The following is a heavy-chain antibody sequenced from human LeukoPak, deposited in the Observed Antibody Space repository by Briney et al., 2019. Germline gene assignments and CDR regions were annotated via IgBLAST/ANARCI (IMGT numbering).Heavy chain of an antibody. V-gene: IGHV4-59*01. CDR2: IYYSGST. CDR3: ARGSYGSGSYLCLNWFDP. Sequence: SETLSLTCTVSGGSISSYYWSWIRQPPGKGLEWIGYIYYSGSTNYNPSLKSRVTISVDTSKNQFSLKLSSVTAADTAVYYCARGSYGSGSYLCLNWFDPWGQGTLVTVSS. CDR1: GGSISSYY. J-gene: IGHJ5*02. D-gene: IGHD3-10*01.